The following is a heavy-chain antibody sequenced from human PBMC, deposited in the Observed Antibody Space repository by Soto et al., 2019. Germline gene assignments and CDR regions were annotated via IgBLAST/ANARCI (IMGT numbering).Heavy chain of an antibody. Sequence: PSETLSLTCTVSGGSISTYYWNWIRQPPGKGLEWIGYINYSGSTNYNPSLKSRVTISVDTSKNQLSLKLSSVTAADTAVYYCARQKSIVSTQDYFDYWGQGTLVTVSS. V-gene: IGHV4-59*08. CDR3: ARQKSIVSTQDYFDY. D-gene: IGHD5-12*01. CDR1: GGSISTYY. CDR2: INYSGST. J-gene: IGHJ4*02.